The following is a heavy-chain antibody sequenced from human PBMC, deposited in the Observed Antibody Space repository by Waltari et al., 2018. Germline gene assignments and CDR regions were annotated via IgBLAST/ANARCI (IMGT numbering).Heavy chain of an antibody. CDR2: ISSGSANI. CDR1: GFTFSTYY. CDR3: ANSRGLY. J-gene: IGHJ4*02. Sequence: EVQLLESGGGLVQHGGSLRLSCAASGFTFSTYYMSWFRQAPGKGLEWVSAISSGSANIYYADSVKGRFTVSRDNSKNTLYLQMDSLRADDTAVYYCANSRGLYWGQGTLVIVSS. V-gene: IGHV3-23*01.